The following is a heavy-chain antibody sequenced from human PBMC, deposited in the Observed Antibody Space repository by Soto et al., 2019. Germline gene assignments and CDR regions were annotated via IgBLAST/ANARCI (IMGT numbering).Heavy chain of an antibody. V-gene: IGHV1-69*04. CDR2: VNPIVSMS. CDR1: GGTFSSYA. CDR3: AANYGSGYRAFDY. J-gene: IGHJ4*02. D-gene: IGHD3-10*01. Sequence: SVKVSCKASGGTFSSYAISWVRQAPGQGLEWMGRVNPIVSMSNYAQQFQGRVTITADKSTNTAFMQLSSLRSEDTAIYYCAANYGSGYRAFDYWGQGALVTVSS.